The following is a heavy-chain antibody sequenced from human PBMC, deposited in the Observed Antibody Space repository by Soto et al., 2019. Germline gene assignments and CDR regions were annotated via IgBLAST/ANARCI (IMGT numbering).Heavy chain of an antibody. J-gene: IGHJ2*01. D-gene: IGHD3-10*01. CDR1: GGSISSGGYY. CDR2: IYYSGST. Sequence: QVQLQESGPGLVKPSQTLSLTCTVSGGSISSGGYYWSWIRQHPGKGLEWIGYIYYSGSTYYNPSLKSRVSIPVDPSKNQFSLKLSPVTAADTAVYYCARGPSGSHWYFDLWGRGTLVTVSS. V-gene: IGHV4-31*03. CDR3: ARGPSGSHWYFDL.